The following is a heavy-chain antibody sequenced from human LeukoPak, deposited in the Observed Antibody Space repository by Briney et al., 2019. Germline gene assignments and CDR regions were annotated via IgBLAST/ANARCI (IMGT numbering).Heavy chain of an antibody. Sequence: SETLSLTCTVSGGSISSSYWSWIRQPPGKGLEWIGYIYYSGSSYYSPSLRSRVTISVDTSKNHFSLKLSSVTAADTAVYYCARSDTSGYYYVYWGQGTLVTVSA. CDR3: ARSDTSGYYYVY. CDR1: GGSISSSY. D-gene: IGHD3-22*01. V-gene: IGHV4-59*01. CDR2: IYYSGSS. J-gene: IGHJ4*02.